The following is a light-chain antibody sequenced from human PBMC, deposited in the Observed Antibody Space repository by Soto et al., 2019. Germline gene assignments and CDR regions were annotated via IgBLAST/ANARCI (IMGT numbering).Light chain of an antibody. J-gene: IGLJ1*01. V-gene: IGLV2-14*01. CDR1: NSDVGGSNY. CDR2: EVS. CDR3: LSKTCTIRYV. Sequence: QSVLSAPACVSVYPSQSIAISHTRTNSDVGGSNYVSWYQPHPGKVPKLLIHEVSNRPSGVSNRFSGSKSGNTASRTISRLHAEDVADYYCLSKTCTIRYVCGSETKVPV.